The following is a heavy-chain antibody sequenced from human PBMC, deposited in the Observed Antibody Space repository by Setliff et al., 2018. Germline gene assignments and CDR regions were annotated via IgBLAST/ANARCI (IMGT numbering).Heavy chain of an antibody. CDR1: GGSFSGYY. V-gene: IGHV4-34*01. J-gene: IGHJ6*03. Sequence: SETLSLTCAIYGGSFSGYYWSWIRQPPGKGLEWIGEINHSGRTNYNPSLKSRVTISVDTSKNQFSLKLTSVTAADTAVYYCARMSGFQYMDIWGKGTTVTVSS. CDR2: INHSGRT. D-gene: IGHD3-3*01. CDR3: ARMSGFQYMDI.